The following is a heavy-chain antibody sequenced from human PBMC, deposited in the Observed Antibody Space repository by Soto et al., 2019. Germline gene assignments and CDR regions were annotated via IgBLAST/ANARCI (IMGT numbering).Heavy chain of an antibody. J-gene: IGHJ4*02. CDR3: ARVSSGYYGNFDY. V-gene: IGHV3-64*01. Sequence: PGGSLRLSCAASGFTFSSYAMHWVRQAPGKGLEYVSAISSYGGSTYYANSVKGRFTIPRDNSKNTLYLQMGSLRAEDMAVYYCARVSSGYYGNFDYWGQGT. D-gene: IGHD3-22*01. CDR1: GFTFSSYA. CDR2: ISSYGGST.